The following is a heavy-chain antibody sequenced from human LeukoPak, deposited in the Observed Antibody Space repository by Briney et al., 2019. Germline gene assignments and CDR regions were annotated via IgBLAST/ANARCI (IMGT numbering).Heavy chain of an antibody. CDR2: IQYDGSNQ. J-gene: IGHJ4*02. D-gene: IGHD1-1*01. CDR1: GFTFSSYG. V-gene: IGHV3-30*02. CDR3: AKATGTLGN. Sequence: GGSLRLSCTASGFTFSSYGMHWVRQAPGKGLEWVAYIQYDGSNQQYADSVKGRFSISRDRSKNTLYLQMNSLTAEDTAIYYCAKATGTLGNWGQGTLVTVSS.